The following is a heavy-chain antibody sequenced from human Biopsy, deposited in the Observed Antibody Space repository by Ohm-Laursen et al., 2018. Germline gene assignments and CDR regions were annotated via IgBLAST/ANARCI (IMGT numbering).Heavy chain of an antibody. CDR2: IIPMFGTT. V-gene: IGHV1-69*06. Sequence: SSVRVSCKSSRVTFSSYAVSWVRQAPGQGLEWMGGIIPMFGTTNYAQKFQGRLSITADKSTTAAYLELSGLRSEDTAVYYCASHVTYNFNGGLDYWGHGTLVTVSS. D-gene: IGHD1-14*01. CDR3: ASHVTYNFNGGLDY. J-gene: IGHJ4*01. CDR1: RVTFSSYA.